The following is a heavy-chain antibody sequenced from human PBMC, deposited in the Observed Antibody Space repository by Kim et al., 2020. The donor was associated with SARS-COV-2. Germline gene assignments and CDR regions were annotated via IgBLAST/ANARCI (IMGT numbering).Heavy chain of an antibody. CDR1: GGSFSGYY. J-gene: IGHJ1*01. V-gene: IGHV4-34*01. CDR2: INHSGST. CDR3: ARGPTITMVRGVPRLFAL. Sequence: SETLSLTCAVYGGSFSGYYWSWIRQPPGKGLEWIGEINHSGSTNYNPSLKSRVTISVDTSKNQFSLKLSSVTAADTAVYYCARGPTITMVRGVPRLFALWGQGTLVTVSS. D-gene: IGHD3-10*01.